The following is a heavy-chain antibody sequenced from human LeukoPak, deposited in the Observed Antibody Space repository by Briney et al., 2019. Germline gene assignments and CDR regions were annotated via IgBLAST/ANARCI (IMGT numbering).Heavy chain of an antibody. CDR2: INHSGST. CDR1: GGPFSGYY. V-gene: IGHV4-34*01. J-gene: IGHJ6*03. D-gene: IGHD6-19*01. Sequence: PSETLSLTCAVYGGPFSGYYWSWIRQPPGKGLEWIGEINHSGSTNYNPSLKSRVTISVDTSKNQFSLKLSSVTAADTAVYYCASCAVAGYYYYYYMDVWGKGTTVTVSS. CDR3: ASCAVAGYYYYYYMDV.